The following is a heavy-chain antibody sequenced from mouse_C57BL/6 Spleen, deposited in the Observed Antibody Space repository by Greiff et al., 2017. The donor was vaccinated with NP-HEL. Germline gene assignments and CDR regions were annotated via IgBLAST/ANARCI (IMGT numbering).Heavy chain of an antibody. CDR3: ALDYGSTHFDY. CDR1: GYTFTSYG. J-gene: IGHJ2*01. V-gene: IGHV1-81*01. CDR2: IYPRSGNT. D-gene: IGHD1-1*01. Sequence: QVQLKQSGAELARPGASVKLSCKASGYTFTSYGISWVKQRTGQGLEWIGEIYPRSGNTYYNEKFKGKATLTADKSFSTAYMELRSLTSEDSAVYFGALDYGSTHFDYWGQGTTLTVSS.